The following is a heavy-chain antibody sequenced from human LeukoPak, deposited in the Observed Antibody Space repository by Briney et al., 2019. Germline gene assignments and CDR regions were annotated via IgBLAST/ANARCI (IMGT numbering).Heavy chain of an antibody. CDR1: GFTFSSYA. Sequence: PGGFLRLSCAASGFTFSSYAMSWVRQAPGKGLEWVSAISGSGGSTYYADSVKGRFTISRDNSKNALYLQMNSLRAEDTAVYYCAKDSSGWYGKWDSFDYWGQGTLVTVSS. CDR2: ISGSGGST. D-gene: IGHD6-19*01. V-gene: IGHV3-23*01. CDR3: AKDSSGWYGKWDSFDY. J-gene: IGHJ4*02.